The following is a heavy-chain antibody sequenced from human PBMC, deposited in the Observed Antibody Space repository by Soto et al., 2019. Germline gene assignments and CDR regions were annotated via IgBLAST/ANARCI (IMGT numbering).Heavy chain of an antibody. CDR1: GYSFTDYP. V-gene: IGHV1-3*04. Sequence: ASVKVSCKASGYSFTDYPIYWARQAPGQSLEWMGWINTGNNKTRYSQRFQGRVTISRDTSTNMLYLQMSSLTAEDTAVYYCVNAISSTTSDHYFGQGTLVTVSS. D-gene: IGHD2-8*01. CDR2: INTGNNKT. J-gene: IGHJ4*02. CDR3: VNAISSTTSDHY.